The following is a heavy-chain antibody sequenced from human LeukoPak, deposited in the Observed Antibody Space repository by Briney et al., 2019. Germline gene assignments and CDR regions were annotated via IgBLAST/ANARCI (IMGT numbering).Heavy chain of an antibody. CDR1: GFTVSSNY. Sequence: GGSLRLSCAASGFTVSSNYMSWVRQAPGKGLEWVSVIYSDGRIHSADSVKGRFTISRDDSKNTLSLQMNSLRAEDTSVYYCARESGYSYGLAGFFDYWGQGTLVTVSS. D-gene: IGHD5-18*01. V-gene: IGHV3-53*01. CDR2: IYSDGRI. J-gene: IGHJ4*02. CDR3: ARESGYSYGLAGFFDY.